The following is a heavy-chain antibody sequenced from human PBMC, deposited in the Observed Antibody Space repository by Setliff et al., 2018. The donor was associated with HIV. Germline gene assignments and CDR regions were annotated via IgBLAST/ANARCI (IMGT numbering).Heavy chain of an antibody. D-gene: IGHD3-10*01. CDR3: ARGGQSPYYYGSGSPHDPFDI. V-gene: IGHV1-2*06. Sequence: ASVKVSCKASGYTFRGYYMHWVRQAPGQGLEWMGRINPNSGDTNYAQKFQGRVTMTRDTSIDTAYMELSRLISDDTALYFCARGGQSPYYYGSGSPHDPFDIWGQGTMVTVSS. J-gene: IGHJ3*02. CDR2: INPNSGDT. CDR1: GYTFRGYY.